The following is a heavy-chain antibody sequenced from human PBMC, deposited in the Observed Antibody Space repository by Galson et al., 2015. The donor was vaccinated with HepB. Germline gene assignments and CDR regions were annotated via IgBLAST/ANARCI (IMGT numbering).Heavy chain of an antibody. D-gene: IGHD1-26*01. Sequence: SLRLSCAASGFTFSSYKMNWVRQAPGKGLEWISYISTTSDNKFSADSVKGRFIISRDNAKNLLYLQMNSLRAEDTAVYYCTRIALSGSYWYFDYWGQGSLVTVSS. CDR3: TRIALSGSYWYFDY. J-gene: IGHJ4*02. CDR2: ISTTSDNK. CDR1: GFTFSSYK. V-gene: IGHV3-48*01.